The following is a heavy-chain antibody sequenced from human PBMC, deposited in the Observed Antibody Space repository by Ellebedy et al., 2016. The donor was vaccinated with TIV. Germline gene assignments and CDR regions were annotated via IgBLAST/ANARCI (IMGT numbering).Heavy chain of an antibody. CDR3: AKDAAYDSSYIDY. J-gene: IGHJ4*02. V-gene: IGHV3-23*01. CDR2: ISGSGGST. CDR1: GFTFSSYA. D-gene: IGHD3-22*01. Sequence: GESLKISCAASGFTFSSYALSWVRQAPGKGLEWVSAISGSGGSTYYADSVKGRFTISRDNSKNTLYLQMNSLRAEDTAVYYCAKDAAYDSSYIDYWGQGTLVTVSS.